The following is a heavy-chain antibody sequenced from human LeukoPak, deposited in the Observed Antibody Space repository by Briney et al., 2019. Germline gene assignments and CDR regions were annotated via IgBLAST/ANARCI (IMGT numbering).Heavy chain of an antibody. V-gene: IGHV1-18*01. Sequence: GASLKVSCKASGYTFTSYGISWVRQAPGQGLEWMGWISAYNGNTNYAQKLQGRVTMTTDTSTSTAYMELRSLRSDDTAVYYCARTDPSIVGAKNWFDPWGQGTLVTVSS. CDR2: ISAYNGNT. CDR1: GYTFTSYG. CDR3: ARTDPSIVGAKNWFDP. D-gene: IGHD1-26*01. J-gene: IGHJ5*02.